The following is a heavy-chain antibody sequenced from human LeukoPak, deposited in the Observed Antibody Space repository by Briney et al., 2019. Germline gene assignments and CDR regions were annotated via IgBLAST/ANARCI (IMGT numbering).Heavy chain of an antibody. CDR2: INTDGSHT. CDR3: ARDFTMGTPPGDDFDF. V-gene: IGHV3-74*01. D-gene: IGHD3-16*01. CDR1: GFTFSSYA. Sequence: GGSLRLSCAASGFTFSSYAMHWVRQAPGEGLVWVSGINTDGSHTTYADAVEGRFTISRDNAKNTVYLQMNTPRAEDTAVYYCARDFTMGTPPGDDFDFWGQGTLVSVSS. J-gene: IGHJ4*02.